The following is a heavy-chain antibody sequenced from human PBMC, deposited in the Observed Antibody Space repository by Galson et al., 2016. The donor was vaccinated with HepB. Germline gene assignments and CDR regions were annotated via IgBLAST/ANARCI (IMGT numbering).Heavy chain of an antibody. V-gene: IGHV3-15*01. CDR1: GFAFSDTW. J-gene: IGHJ6*02. Sequence: SLRLSCAASGFAFSDTWMSWVRQAPGKGLEWVGRVKRETEGGTSDYAAPVKGRFTISRDDSKKTVYLQMNSLKTDDTAVYYCATVSGGIPFMWGQGTTVTVSS. CDR3: ATVSGGIPFM. D-gene: IGHD3-10*02. CDR2: VKRETEGGTS.